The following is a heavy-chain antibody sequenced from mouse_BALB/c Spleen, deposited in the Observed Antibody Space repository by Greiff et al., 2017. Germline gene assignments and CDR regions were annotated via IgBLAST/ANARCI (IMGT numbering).Heavy chain of an antibody. Sequence: QVQLQQSGPELVKPGASVKISCKASGYAFSSSWMNWVKQRPGQGLEWIGRIYPGDGDTNYNGKFKGKATLTADKSSSTAYMQLSSLTSVDSAVYFCARSGGLLRYFDYWGQGTTLTVSS. V-gene: IGHV1-82*01. J-gene: IGHJ2*01. CDR3: ARSGGLLRYFDY. CDR1: GYAFSSSW. CDR2: IYPGDGDT. D-gene: IGHD1-1*01.